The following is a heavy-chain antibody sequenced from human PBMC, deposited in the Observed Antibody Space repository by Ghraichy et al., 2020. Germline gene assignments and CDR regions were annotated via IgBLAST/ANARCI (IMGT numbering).Heavy chain of an antibody. Sequence: SETLSLTCTVSGGSISSSSYYWGWIRQPPGKGLEWIGSIYYSGSTYYNPSLKSRVTISVDASKNQFSLKLSSVTAADTAVYYCATQPREPATGPFDYWGQGTLVTVSS. D-gene: IGHD1-26*01. CDR2: IYYSGST. J-gene: IGHJ4*02. V-gene: IGHV4-39*01. CDR1: GGSISSSSYY. CDR3: ATQPREPATGPFDY.